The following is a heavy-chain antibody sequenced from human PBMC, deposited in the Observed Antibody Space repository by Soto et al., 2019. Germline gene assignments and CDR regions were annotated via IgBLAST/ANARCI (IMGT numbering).Heavy chain of an antibody. CDR2: INPNSGGT. V-gene: IGHV1-2*02. CDR3: AKNYDFWCGSSGMDV. Sequence: VASVKVSCKASGYTFTRYYMHWVRQAPGQGLEWMGWINPNSGGTNYAQKFQGRVTMTRDTSISTAYMELSRLRSDDTAVYYCAKNYDFWCGSSGMDVWGQGTTVTVSS. D-gene: IGHD3-3*01. CDR1: GYTFTRYY. J-gene: IGHJ6*02.